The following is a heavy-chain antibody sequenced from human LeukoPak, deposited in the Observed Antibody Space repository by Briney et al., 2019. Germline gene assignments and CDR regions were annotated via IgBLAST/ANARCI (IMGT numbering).Heavy chain of an antibody. CDR1: GFTFSSYA. V-gene: IGHV3-21*01. CDR2: ISSSSSYI. CDR3: ARTPGIAAAGTIDY. D-gene: IGHD6-13*01. J-gene: IGHJ4*02. Sequence: GVSLRLSCAASGFTFSSYAMSWVRQAPGKGLEWVSSISSSSSYIYYADSVKGRFTISRDNAKNSLYLQMNSLRAEDTAVYYCARTPGIAAAGTIDYWGQGTLVTVSS.